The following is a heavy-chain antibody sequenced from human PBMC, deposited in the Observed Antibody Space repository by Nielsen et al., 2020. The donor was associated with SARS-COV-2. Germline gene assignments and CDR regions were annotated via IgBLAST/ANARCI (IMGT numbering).Heavy chain of an antibody. J-gene: IGHJ3*01. Sequence: TLSLTCAVSGGSISSDIYSWSWVRQPPGKGLEWIGYMYYSGSTYYNPSLESRVTISVDRSKSQFSLRLTSVTAADTAVYFCATGNKIFDDAFDVWGQGAVVTVSA. V-gene: IGHV4-30-2*01. CDR3: ATGNKIFDDAFDV. CDR1: GGSISSDIYS. D-gene: IGHD1/OR15-1a*01. CDR2: MYYSGST.